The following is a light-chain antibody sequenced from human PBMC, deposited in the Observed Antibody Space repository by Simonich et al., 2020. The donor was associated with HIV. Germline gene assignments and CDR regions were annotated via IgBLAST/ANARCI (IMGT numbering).Light chain of an antibody. CDR2: WAS. J-gene: IGKJ4*01. CDR3: QQSYTTLT. Sequence: DIVMTQSPDSLAVSLGERATINCKSSQSVLSSSNNKNSLVWYQQKPGQPPKLLIYWASTRESGVPDRFSGSGSGTDFTLTISSLQPEDFATYYCQQSYTTLTFGGGTKVEIK. V-gene: IGKV4-1*01. CDR1: QSVLSSSNNKNS.